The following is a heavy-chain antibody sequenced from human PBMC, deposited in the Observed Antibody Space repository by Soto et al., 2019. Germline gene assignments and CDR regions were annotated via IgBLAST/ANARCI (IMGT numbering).Heavy chain of an antibody. CDR1: GYTFTAYA. CDR2: INPNSGGT. V-gene: IGHV1-2*04. Sequence: ASVKVSCKASGYTFTAYALHWVRQAPGHRLEWMGWINPNSGGTNYAQKFQGWVTMTRDTSISTAYMELSRLRSDDTAVYYCAISIAARPERYYYYGMDVWGQGTTVTVSS. J-gene: IGHJ6*02. CDR3: AISIAARPERYYYYGMDV. D-gene: IGHD6-6*01.